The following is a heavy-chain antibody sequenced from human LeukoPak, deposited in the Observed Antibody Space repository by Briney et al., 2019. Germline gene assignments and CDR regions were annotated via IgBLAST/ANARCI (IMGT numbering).Heavy chain of an antibody. CDR1: GFTFSSYW. J-gene: IGHJ4*02. V-gene: IGHV3-74*01. D-gene: IGHD2-2*01. CDR2: INSDGSST. Sequence: GGSLRLSCAASGFTFSSYWMHWVRQAPGKGLVWVSRINSDGSSTSYADSVKGRFTISRENAKNTLYLQMNSLRAEATAVYYCAKLVVPALTDYWGQGTLVTVSS. CDR3: AKLVVPALTDY.